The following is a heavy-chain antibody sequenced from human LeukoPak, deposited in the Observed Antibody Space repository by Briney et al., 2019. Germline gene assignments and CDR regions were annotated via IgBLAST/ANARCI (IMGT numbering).Heavy chain of an antibody. Sequence: GGSLRLSCADSGFTFSTYSMNWVRQAPGKGLEWVSSISPGRTYMFYADSVKGRFTISRDNARNSLYLQMNSLRAEDTAVYYCARPVVISNWFAPWSQGTLVTVSS. J-gene: IGHJ5*02. CDR2: ISPGRTYM. D-gene: IGHD2-21*01. CDR1: GFTFSTYS. CDR3: ARPVVISNWFAP. V-gene: IGHV3-21*01.